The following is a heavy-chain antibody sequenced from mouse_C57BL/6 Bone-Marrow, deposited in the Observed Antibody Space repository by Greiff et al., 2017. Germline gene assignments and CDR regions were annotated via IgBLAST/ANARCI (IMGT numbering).Heavy chain of an antibody. CDR3: ARYSTTVVATDWYFDV. Sequence: QVQLQQPGAELVRPGTSVKLSCKASGYTFTCYWMHWVKQRPGQGLEWIGVIDPSDSYTNYNQKFKGKATLTVDTSSSTAYMQLSSLTSEDSAVYYCARYSTTVVATDWYFDVWGTGTTVTVSS. D-gene: IGHD1-1*01. CDR2: IDPSDSYT. J-gene: IGHJ1*03. CDR1: GYTFTCYW. V-gene: IGHV1-59*01.